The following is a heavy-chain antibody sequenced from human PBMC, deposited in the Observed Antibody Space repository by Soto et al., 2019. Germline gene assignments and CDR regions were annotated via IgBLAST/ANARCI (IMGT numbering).Heavy chain of an antibody. CDR1: GGSISSYY. Sequence: NPSETLSLTCTVSGGSISSYYWSWIRQPPGKGLEWIGYIYYSGSTNYNPSLKSRVTISVDTSKNQFSLKLSSVTAADTAVYYCARSPWDHYYFDYWGQGTLVTVSS. CDR2: IYYSGST. V-gene: IGHV4-59*01. CDR3: ARSPWDHYYFDY. J-gene: IGHJ4*02. D-gene: IGHD1-26*01.